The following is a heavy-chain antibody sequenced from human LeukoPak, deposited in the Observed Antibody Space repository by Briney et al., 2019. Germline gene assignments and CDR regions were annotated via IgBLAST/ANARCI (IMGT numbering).Heavy chain of an antibody. CDR2: IYHSGST. J-gene: IGHJ3*02. Sequence: PSETLSLTCTVSGYSISSGYYWGWIRQPPGKGLEWIGSIYHSGSTYYNPSLKSRVTISVDTSKNQFSLKLSSVTAADTAVYYCARDQYNWNDVYGAFDIWGQGTMVTVSS. V-gene: IGHV4-38-2*02. CDR1: GYSISSGYY. CDR3: ARDQYNWNDVYGAFDI. D-gene: IGHD1-20*01.